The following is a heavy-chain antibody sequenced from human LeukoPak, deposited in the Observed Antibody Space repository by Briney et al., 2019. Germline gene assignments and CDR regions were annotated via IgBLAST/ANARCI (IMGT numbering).Heavy chain of an antibody. CDR1: GYRFTSYW. CDR2: IYPGDSDT. V-gene: IGHV5-51*01. Sequence: GXSLKISCKGSGYRFTSYWIAWVRQMPGKGLESMGIIYPGDSDTRYSPSFQGQVTISADKSISTAYLQWSSLKASDTAMYYCARGLGYSGSWYFDYWGQGTLVTVSS. D-gene: IGHD6-13*01. CDR3: ARGLGYSGSWYFDY. J-gene: IGHJ4*02.